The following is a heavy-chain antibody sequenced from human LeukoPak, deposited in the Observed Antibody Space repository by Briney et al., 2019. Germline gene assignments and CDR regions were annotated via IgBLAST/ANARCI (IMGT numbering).Heavy chain of an antibody. D-gene: IGHD4-11*01. CDR2: ISGSNSYI. V-gene: IGHV3-21*01. J-gene: IGHJ4*02. Sequence: PGGSLRLSCAASGFTFNSYSMNWVRQAPGKGLEWVSSISGSNSYIYYADSMKGRFTISRDNAKNSLSLQMNSLRAEDTAVYYCARGHSNYGDYFDYWGQGTLVTVSS. CDR1: GFTFNSYS. CDR3: ARGHSNYGDYFDY.